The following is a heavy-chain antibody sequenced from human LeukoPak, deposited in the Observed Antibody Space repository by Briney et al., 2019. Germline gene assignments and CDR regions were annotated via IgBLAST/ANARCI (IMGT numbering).Heavy chain of an antibody. V-gene: IGHV3-20*04. J-gene: IGHJ4*02. CDR2: INWNGGST. CDR3: ARGHTMILVIKYFDY. CDR1: GFTFDDSA. D-gene: IGHD3-22*01. Sequence: RGSLRLSCSASGFTFDDSAMSSVRQAPGKGLEWVYGINWNGGSTSYAYSMKGRFTISRDNAKNSLYLQMNSLRAEDTALYYCARGHTMILVIKYFDYWNQGPLVTVSS.